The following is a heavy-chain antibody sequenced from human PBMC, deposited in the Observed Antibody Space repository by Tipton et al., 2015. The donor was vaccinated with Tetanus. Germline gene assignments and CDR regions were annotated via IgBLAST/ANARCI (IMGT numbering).Heavy chain of an antibody. CDR1: GGSVNDGRFY. CDR3: ARIHDFLSGHFDF. CDR2: TYHTGGT. D-gene: IGHD3-3*01. V-gene: IGHV4-30-2*01. Sequence: LRLSCTVSGGSVNDGRFYWTWIRQPPGKGLEWIGYTYHTGGTYYNPSLKSRVTISVDRSSDQFSLRLTSVTAADTAIYYCARIHDFLSGHFDFWGQGTLVTVSS. J-gene: IGHJ4*02.